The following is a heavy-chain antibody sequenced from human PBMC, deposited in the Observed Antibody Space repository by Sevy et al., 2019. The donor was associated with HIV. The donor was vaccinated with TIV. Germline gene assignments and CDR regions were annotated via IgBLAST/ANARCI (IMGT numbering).Heavy chain of an antibody. V-gene: IGHV3-7*03. Sequence: GGFLRLSCAASGFTFSRYWMSWVRQAPGKGLEWVANIKKDGSEKYYVDSVKGRFTISRDNAKNSLFLQMNSLRAEDTAVYYCARDCSSTSCLWGLDVWGQGTTVTVSS. CDR3: ARDCSSTSCLWGLDV. J-gene: IGHJ6*02. D-gene: IGHD2-2*01. CDR2: IKKDGSEK. CDR1: GFTFSRYW.